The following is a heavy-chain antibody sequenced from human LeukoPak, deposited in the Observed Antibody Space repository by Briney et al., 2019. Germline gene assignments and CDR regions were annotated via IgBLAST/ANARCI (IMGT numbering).Heavy chain of an antibody. CDR3: ARESFSTLTSATDAFDI. Sequence: ASVKVSCKASGYTFTGYFVHWVRQAPGQGLEWMGWINPNSGGTNSAQKFQGRVTMTRDTSISTAYMELSRLRSDDTAVYYCARESFSTLTSATDAFDIWGQGTMVTVSS. V-gene: IGHV1-2*02. CDR2: INPNSGGT. J-gene: IGHJ3*02. CDR1: GYTFTGYF. D-gene: IGHD4-17*01.